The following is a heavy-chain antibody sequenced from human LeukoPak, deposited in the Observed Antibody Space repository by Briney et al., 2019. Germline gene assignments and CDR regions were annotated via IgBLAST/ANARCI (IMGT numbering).Heavy chain of an antibody. CDR1: GYFSTDNH. J-gene: IGHJ3*01. V-gene: IGHV4-38-2*02. Sequence: SETLSLTCTVSGYFSTDNHWGWIRQPPGKGLEWMASIRPDGHTYTNSSLRNQLTVSADMSRNEFSLKLNSLTAADTAVYYCARQVATKGEWAFDVWGQGTVVTVSS. D-gene: IGHD5-12*01. CDR3: ARQVATKGEWAFDV. CDR2: IRPDGHT.